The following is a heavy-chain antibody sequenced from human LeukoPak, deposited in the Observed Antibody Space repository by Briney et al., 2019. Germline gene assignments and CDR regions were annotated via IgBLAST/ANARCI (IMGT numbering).Heavy chain of an antibody. Sequence: PSETLSLTCSVSGVSISNYHWSWFRQPPGKGLEWIGRIYTSGSTNYNPSLKGRVTMSVDTSKNQFSLKLSSVTAADTAVYYCARDPYSSSWYVEDYWGQGTLVTVSS. D-gene: IGHD6-13*01. CDR1: GVSISNYH. J-gene: IGHJ4*02. V-gene: IGHV4-4*07. CDR2: IYTSGST. CDR3: ARDPYSSSWYVEDY.